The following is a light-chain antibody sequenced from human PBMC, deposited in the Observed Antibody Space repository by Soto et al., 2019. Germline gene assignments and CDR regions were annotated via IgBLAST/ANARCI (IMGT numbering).Light chain of an antibody. V-gene: IGLV2-11*01. Sequence: QSALTQPRSVSGSPGQSVTISCAGTSNDVGGYNFVSWYQQPPGKAPKLMIYDVTKRPSGVPDRFSGSKSGDTASLTISGLQAEDEADYYCCSYAGIYTVVFGGGNKVTVL. CDR1: SNDVGGYNF. J-gene: IGLJ2*01. CDR3: CSYAGIYTVV. CDR2: DVT.